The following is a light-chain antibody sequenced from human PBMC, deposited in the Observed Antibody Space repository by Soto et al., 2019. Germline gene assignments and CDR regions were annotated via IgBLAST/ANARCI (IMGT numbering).Light chain of an antibody. CDR1: QSVNSY. J-gene: IGKJ2*01. CDR3: QQYGSSPVT. Sequence: EIVLTQSPGTLSLSPGERVTVSCRASQSVNSYIVWYQQKPGQAPRLLIYGASSRATGIPDRFSGSGSGTDFTRTISRLEPEDFAVYYCQQYGSSPVTFGQGTKLEIK. CDR2: GAS. V-gene: IGKV3-20*01.